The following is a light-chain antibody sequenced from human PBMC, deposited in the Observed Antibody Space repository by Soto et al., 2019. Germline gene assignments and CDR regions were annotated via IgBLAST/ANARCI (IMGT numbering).Light chain of an antibody. CDR1: QSFSSSH. CDR2: GAS. J-gene: IGKJ3*01. CDR3: QQYGTSPFT. Sequence: EIVLTQSPATLSLSPGERGTLSCRASQSFSSSHLAWYQHKPGQAPRLLIYGASSRATGIPDRFSGSGSGTDFTLTISRLEPEDFAVYYCQQYGTSPFTFGPGTKVDIK. V-gene: IGKV3-20*01.